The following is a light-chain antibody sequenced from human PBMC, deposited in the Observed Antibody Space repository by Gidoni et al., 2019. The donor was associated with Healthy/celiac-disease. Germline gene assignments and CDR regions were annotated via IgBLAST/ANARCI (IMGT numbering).Light chain of an antibody. J-gene: IGKJ1*01. Sequence: VIWMTQSPSLLSASTGDRVTISCRMRQGISSYLAWHHQKPGKAPELLIDPPSTLQTAVPSRFGGSGSGTDFSLTISCRQSEDLATYFSQQYYSFPPTFGQGTKVEIK. V-gene: IGKV1D-8*03. CDR2: PPS. CDR3: QQYYSFPPT. CDR1: QGISSY.